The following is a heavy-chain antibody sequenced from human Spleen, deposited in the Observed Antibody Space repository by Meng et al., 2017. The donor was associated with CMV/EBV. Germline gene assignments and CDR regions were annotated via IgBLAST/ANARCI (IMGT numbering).Heavy chain of an antibody. CDR2: IWFDGNIK. V-gene: IGHV3-33*06. CDR3: AKGLKVRNKTGYYFDY. CDR1: FRSHG. D-gene: IGHD3-9*01. J-gene: IGHJ4*02. Sequence: FRSHGMAGVSQAPGMGLEWVAVIWFDGNIKDYADSVKGLFTISRDNPNKILYLQMNSLRVEDTAVYYCAKGLKVRNKTGYYFDYWGQGALVTVSS.